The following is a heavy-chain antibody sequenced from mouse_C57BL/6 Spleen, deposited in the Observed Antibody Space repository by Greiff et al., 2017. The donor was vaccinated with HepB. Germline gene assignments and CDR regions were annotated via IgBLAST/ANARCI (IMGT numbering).Heavy chain of an antibody. CDR2: IDPSDSYT. D-gene: IGHD1-1*01. CDR1: GYTFTSYW. J-gene: IGHJ3*01. V-gene: IGHV1-69*01. CDR3: ALYGSRTWFAY. Sequence: VQLQQPGAELVMPGASVKLSCKASGYTFTSYWMHWVKQRPGQGLEWIGEIDPSDSYTNYNQKFKGKSTLTVDKSSSTAYMQLSSLTSEDSAVYYCALYGSRTWFAYWGQGTLVTVSA.